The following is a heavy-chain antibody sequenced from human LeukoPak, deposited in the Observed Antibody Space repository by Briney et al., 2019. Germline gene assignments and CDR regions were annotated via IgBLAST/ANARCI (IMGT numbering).Heavy chain of an antibody. Sequence: GASVKVSCKASGYTFTSYGISWVRQAPGQGLEWMGWISAYNGNTNYAQKLQGRVTMTTDTSTSTAYMELRSLRSDDTAVYYCARGNYYDSSGYYTPPDYYYYYGMDVWGQGTTVTVSS. CDR1: GYTFTSYG. D-gene: IGHD3-22*01. CDR2: ISAYNGNT. J-gene: IGHJ6*02. V-gene: IGHV1-18*01. CDR3: ARGNYYDSSGYYTPPDYYYYYGMDV.